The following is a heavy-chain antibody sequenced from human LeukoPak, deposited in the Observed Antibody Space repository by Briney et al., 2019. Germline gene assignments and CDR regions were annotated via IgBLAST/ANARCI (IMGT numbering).Heavy chain of an antibody. V-gene: IGHV3-15*01. CDR2: IKGKTDGGTT. D-gene: IGHD6-13*01. CDR3: TTDPQTAGH. J-gene: IGHJ4*02. CDR1: GFTFDDYG. Sequence: GGSLRLSCAASGFTFDDYGMSWVRHAPGKGLEWVGRIKGKTDGGTTDYAAPVKGRFTISRDDSKNTLYLQMNSLKTEDTAVYYCTTDPQTAGHWGQGTLVTVSS.